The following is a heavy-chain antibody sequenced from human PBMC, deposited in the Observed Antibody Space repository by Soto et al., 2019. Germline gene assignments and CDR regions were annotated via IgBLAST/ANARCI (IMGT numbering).Heavy chain of an antibody. CDR1: GDSISSSNYY. V-gene: IGHV4-39*01. CDR2: IYYSAST. CDR3: ARHRGPMVRGVMTNWFDP. D-gene: IGHD3-10*01. J-gene: IGHJ5*02. Sequence: SETRSRTWPVSGDSISSSNYYWGWIRQPPGEGLDWLGSIYYSASTYYNPSVKSRVTISVDTSKNQFSLKLSSVTAADTAVYYCARHRGPMVRGVMTNWFDPWGQGTMVTVAS.